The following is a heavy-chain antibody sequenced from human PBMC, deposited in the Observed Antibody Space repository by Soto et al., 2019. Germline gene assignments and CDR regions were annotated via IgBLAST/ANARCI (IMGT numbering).Heavy chain of an antibody. D-gene: IGHD2-15*01. CDR1: GGSISSGGYY. Sequence: TVSGGSISSGGYYWSWIRQHPGKGLEWVGYIYYSGSTHYNPSLKSRVTISVDTSKNQFSLKLSSVTAADTAVYYCARSSGVFAFDIWGQGTMVTVSS. CDR2: IYYSGST. J-gene: IGHJ3*02. V-gene: IGHV4-31*03. CDR3: ARSSGVFAFDI.